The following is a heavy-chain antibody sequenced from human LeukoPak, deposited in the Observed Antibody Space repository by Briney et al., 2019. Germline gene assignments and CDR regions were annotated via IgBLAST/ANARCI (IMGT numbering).Heavy chain of an antibody. CDR3: ARGDPTVTWGFDY. D-gene: IGHD4-17*01. J-gene: IGHJ4*02. Sequence: SETLSLTCAVYGGSFSGYYWSWIRQPPGKGLEWIGEINHSGSTNYNPSLKSRVTISVDTSKNQFSLKLSSVTAADTAVYYCARGDPTVTWGFDYWGQGTLVTVSS. CDR1: GGSFSGYY. CDR2: INHSGST. V-gene: IGHV4-34*01.